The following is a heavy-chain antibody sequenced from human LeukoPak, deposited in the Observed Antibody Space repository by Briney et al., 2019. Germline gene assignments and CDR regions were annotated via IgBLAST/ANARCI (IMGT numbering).Heavy chain of an antibody. D-gene: IGHD2-15*01. V-gene: IGHV1-8*02. CDR3: ARSCSGGSCYSSHMDV. CDR2: MNPNSGNT. Sequence: EASVKVSCKASGYTFTSYYMHWVRQATGQGLEWMGWMNPNSGNTGYAQKFQGRVTTTRNTSISTAYMELSSLRSEDTAVYYCARSCSGGSCYSSHMDVWGKGTTVTISS. J-gene: IGHJ6*03. CDR1: GYTFTSYY.